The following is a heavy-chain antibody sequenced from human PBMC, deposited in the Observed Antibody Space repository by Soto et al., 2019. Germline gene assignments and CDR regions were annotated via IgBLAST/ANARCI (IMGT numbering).Heavy chain of an antibody. D-gene: IGHD6-13*01. CDR1: GFTFSSYA. V-gene: IGHV3-30-3*01. Sequence: QVQLVESGGGVVQPGRSLRLSCAASGFTFSSYAMHWVRQAPGKGLEWVAVISYDGSNKYYADSVKGRFTISRDNSKKTLYLQMNSLRAEDTAVYYCARDLTAAAAEDYYYYYGMDVWGQGTTVTVSS. J-gene: IGHJ6*02. CDR2: ISYDGSNK. CDR3: ARDLTAAAAEDYYYYYGMDV.